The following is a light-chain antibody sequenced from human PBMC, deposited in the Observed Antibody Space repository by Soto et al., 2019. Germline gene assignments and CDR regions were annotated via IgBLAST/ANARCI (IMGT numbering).Light chain of an antibody. CDR3: SSYTSSRTPYG. V-gene: IGLV2-14*01. Sequence: QSALTQPASVSGSPGQSITISCTGTSSDVGGYNYVSWYQQHPGKAPKLMIYEVSNRPSGVSNRFSGSKSGNTASLTISGLQAEDEADYYGSSYTSSRTPYGFGTGTKLTVL. CDR1: SSDVGGYNY. CDR2: EVS. J-gene: IGLJ1*01.